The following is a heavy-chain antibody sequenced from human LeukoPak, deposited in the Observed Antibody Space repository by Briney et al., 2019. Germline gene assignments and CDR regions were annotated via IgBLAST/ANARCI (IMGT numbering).Heavy chain of an antibody. Sequence: PSETLSLTCTVSGGSISSSSYYWGWIRQPPGKGLEWIGSIYYSGSTYYNPSLESRVTISVDRSKNQFSLKLSSVTAADTAVYYCARGLDCSSTSCYTGSRWAWFDPWGQGTLVTVSS. D-gene: IGHD2-2*02. CDR1: GGSISSSSYY. CDR2: IYYSGST. J-gene: IGHJ5*02. V-gene: IGHV4-39*07. CDR3: ARGLDCSSTSCYTGSRWAWFDP.